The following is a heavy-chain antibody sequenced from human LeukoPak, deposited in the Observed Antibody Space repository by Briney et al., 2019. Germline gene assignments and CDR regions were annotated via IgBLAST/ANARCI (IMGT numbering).Heavy chain of an antibody. D-gene: IGHD3-16*02. J-gene: IGHJ6*02. CDR2: IYPGDSDT. V-gene: IGHV5-51*01. Sequence: GESLKTSCKGSGYDFTDYWIGWVRQMPGRGLESMGIIYPGDSDTRYSPSFQGQVTISADKSISTAYLQWSSLKASDTAIYYCARLQLSLYRSYYYGMDVWGQGTTVTVSS. CDR3: ARLQLSLYRSYYYGMDV. CDR1: GYDFTDYW.